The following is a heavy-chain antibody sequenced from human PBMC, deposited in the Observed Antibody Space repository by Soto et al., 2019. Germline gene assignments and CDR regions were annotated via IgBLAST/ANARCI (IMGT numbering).Heavy chain of an antibody. CDR2: VYYSGST. D-gene: IGHD2-15*01. CDR3: ARASVVLADAFDI. Sequence: SETLSLTCTVSGGSISSYYWSWIRQPPGKGLEWIGYVYYSGSTNYNPSLKSRVTISVDTSKNQFSLKLSSVTAADTAVYYCARASVVLADAFDIWGQGTMVTVSS. V-gene: IGHV4-59*01. J-gene: IGHJ3*02. CDR1: GGSISSYY.